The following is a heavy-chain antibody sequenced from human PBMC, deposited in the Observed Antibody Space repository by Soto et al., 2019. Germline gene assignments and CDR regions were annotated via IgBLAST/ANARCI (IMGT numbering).Heavy chain of an antibody. Sequence: PGGSLRLSCSASGFTFSSYAMHWVRQAPGKGLEYVSTISSNGGSTYYADSVKGRFTISRDNSKNTLYLQMSSLRTEDTAVFYCLPDSSGGYVHDCGPATLVTVSS. J-gene: IGHJ4*02. V-gene: IGHV3-64D*06. CDR3: LPDSSGGYVHD. CDR1: GFTFSSYA. D-gene: IGHD6-19*01. CDR2: ISSNGGST.